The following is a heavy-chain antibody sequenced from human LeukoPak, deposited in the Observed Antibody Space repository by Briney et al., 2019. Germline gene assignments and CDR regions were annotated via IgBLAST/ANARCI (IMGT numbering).Heavy chain of an antibody. CDR3: AKGVPGITAAGTPAEYFQH. CDR1: GFTFRTYG. CDR2: IRYDATTK. D-gene: IGHD6-13*01. V-gene: IGHV3-30*02. Sequence: PGGSLRLSCAATGFTFRTYGMHWVRQAPGKGLDWVAFIRYDATTKYYADSVKGRFTISRDNSKNTLYLQMNSLTDEDTAVYYCAKGVPGITAAGTPAEYFQHWGQGTLVTVSS. J-gene: IGHJ1*01.